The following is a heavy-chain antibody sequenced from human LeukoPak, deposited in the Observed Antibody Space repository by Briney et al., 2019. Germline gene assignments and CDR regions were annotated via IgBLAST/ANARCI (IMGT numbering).Heavy chain of an antibody. CDR2: IYYSGST. CDR3: ARDRVSDYYYYYYMDV. CDR1: GGSISSHY. V-gene: IGHV4-59*11. J-gene: IGHJ6*03. D-gene: IGHD6-13*01. Sequence: SETLSITCTVSGGSISSHYWSWIRQPPGKGLEWIGYIYYSGSTNYNPSLKSRVTISVDTSKNQFSLRLSSVTAADTAVYYCARDRVSDYYYYYYMDVWGKGTTVTVSS.